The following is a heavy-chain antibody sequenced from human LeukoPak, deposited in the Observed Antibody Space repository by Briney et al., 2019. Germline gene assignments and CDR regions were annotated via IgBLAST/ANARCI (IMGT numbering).Heavy chain of an antibody. J-gene: IGHJ4*02. CDR2: LSGSGGIT. V-gene: IGHV3-23*01. CDR1: GFTFSSYA. Sequence: GGSLRLSCAASGFTFSSYAMSWVRQAPGKGLEWVSALSGSGGITDYADSVKGRFTISRDNSKNTLYLQMNSLGAEDTAVYYCANSPKSDYWGQGTLVTVSS. CDR3: ANSPKSDY.